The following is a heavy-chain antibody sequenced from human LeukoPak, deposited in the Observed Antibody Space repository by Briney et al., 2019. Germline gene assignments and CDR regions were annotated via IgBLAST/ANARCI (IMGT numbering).Heavy chain of an antibody. CDR3: AKDYYGSGSPYYFDY. Sequence: PGGSLRLSCAASGFTFDDYAMHWVRQAPGKGLEWVSGISWTSGRISYADSVKGRFTISRDNAKNSLYLQMNSLRAEDTALYYCAKDYYGSGSPYYFDYWRQGPLVTVSS. CDR2: ISWTSGRI. CDR1: GFTFDDYA. J-gene: IGHJ4*02. D-gene: IGHD3-10*01. V-gene: IGHV3-9*01.